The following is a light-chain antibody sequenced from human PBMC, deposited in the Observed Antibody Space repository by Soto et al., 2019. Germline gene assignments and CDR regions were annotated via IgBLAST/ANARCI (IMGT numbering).Light chain of an antibody. J-gene: IGKJ4*01. V-gene: IGKV1-5*01. Sequence: DIQMTQSPSTLSASVVDRVTITSRASQNFNKYLAWYQQKAGQVHKLLINDASNLAPGVPSRFRGSGSGSEFTLTISSLQPDDFATYYCQQYNSHLLSCGGGTRVEIK. CDR3: QQYNSHLLS. CDR2: DAS. CDR1: QNFNKY.